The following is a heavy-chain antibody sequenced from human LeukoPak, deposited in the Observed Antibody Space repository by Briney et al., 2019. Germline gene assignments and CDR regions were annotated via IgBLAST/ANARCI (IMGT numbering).Heavy chain of an antibody. CDR1: GFTFSSYG. CDR3: AKESIAVAGNGY. V-gene: IGHV3-30*18. J-gene: IGHJ4*02. D-gene: IGHD6-19*01. Sequence: GGSLRLSCAASGFTFSSYGMHWVRQAPGKGLEWVAVISYDGSNKYYADSVKGRFTISRDNSKNTLYLQMDSLRAEDTAVYYCAKESIAVAGNGYWGQGTLVTVSS. CDR2: ISYDGSNK.